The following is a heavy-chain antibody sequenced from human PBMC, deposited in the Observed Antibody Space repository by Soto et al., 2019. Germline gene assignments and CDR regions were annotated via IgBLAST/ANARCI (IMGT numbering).Heavy chain of an antibody. Sequence: QVHLVESGGGVVQPGRSLRLSCAASGFTLSYYAIHWVRQAPGKGLEWVAVISYDGNKRYYADSVKGRLTISRDNSKETVNLQMNSLRVEDTAVYYCAREGGGTYYYFDSWGQGTLVTVSS. CDR1: GFTLSYYA. J-gene: IGHJ4*02. CDR3: AREGGGTYYYFDS. CDR2: ISYDGNKR. V-gene: IGHV3-30-3*01. D-gene: IGHD1-26*01.